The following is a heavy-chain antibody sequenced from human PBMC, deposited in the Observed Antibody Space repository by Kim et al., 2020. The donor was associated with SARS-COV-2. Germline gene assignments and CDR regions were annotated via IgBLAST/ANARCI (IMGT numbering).Heavy chain of an antibody. J-gene: IGHJ6*02. D-gene: IGHD2-2*02. CDR1: GFTFSSYA. V-gene: IGHV3-30-3*01. CDR2: ISYDGSNK. Sequence: GGSLRLSCAASGFTFSSYAMHWVRQAPGKGLEWVAVISYDGSNKYYADSVKGRFTISRDNSKNTLYLQMNSLRAEDTAVYYCARDIGGYCSSTSCYTWYYYGMDVWGQGTTVTVSS. CDR3: ARDIGGYCSSTSCYTWYYYGMDV.